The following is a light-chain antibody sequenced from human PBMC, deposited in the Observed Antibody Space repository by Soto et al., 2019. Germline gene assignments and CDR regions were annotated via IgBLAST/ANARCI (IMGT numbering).Light chain of an antibody. CDR1: QTISSW. V-gene: IGKV1-5*03. Sequence: DIQMTQSPSTLSGSVGDRVTITCRASQTISSWLAWYQQKPGKAPKLLIYKASTLKSGVPPRFSGSGSGTEFTLTISSLQPDDFASYYCQHYNSYSWAFGQGTKVELK. CDR3: QHYNSYSWA. J-gene: IGKJ1*01. CDR2: KAS.